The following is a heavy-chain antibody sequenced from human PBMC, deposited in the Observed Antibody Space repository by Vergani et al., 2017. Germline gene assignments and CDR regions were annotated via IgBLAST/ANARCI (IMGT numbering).Heavy chain of an antibody. V-gene: IGHV4-39*02. CDR2: IYYSGST. CDR1: GGSISSSSYY. J-gene: IGHJ4*02. Sequence: QLQLQESGPGLVKPSETLSLTCTVSGGSISSSSYYWGWIRQPPGKGLEWIGSIYYSGSTYYNPSLKSRVTISVDTAKNQFSLKLSSVTAADTAVYYCARERPLYDILTGRIFPIFDCWGQGTLVTVSS. D-gene: IGHD3-9*01. CDR3: ARERPLYDILTGRIFPIFDC.